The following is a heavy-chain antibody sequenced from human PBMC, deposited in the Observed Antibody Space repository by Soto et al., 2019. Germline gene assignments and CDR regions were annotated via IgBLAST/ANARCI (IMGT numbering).Heavy chain of an antibody. V-gene: IGHV3-15*07. J-gene: IGHJ6*02. CDR1: GLTFSDAW. D-gene: IGHD2-15*01. CDR2: IRSTGDGATT. CDR3: THITRWGDTVAVVPVTTYYYALGA. Sequence: EVQLVESGGGLVKPGGSLRLSCEVSGLTFSDAWVSWVRQAPGKGLEWVGLIRSTGDGATTDYGAPVRGRFTISRDDSKNMIYLQMNSVKPEDTALYFCTHITRWGDTVAVVPVTTYYYALGAWGQGTTVTVSS.